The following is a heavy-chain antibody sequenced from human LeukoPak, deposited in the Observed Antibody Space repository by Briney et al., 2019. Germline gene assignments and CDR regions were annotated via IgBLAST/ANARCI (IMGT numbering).Heavy chain of an antibody. CDR3: ARAYDSSGYYPYYFDY. J-gene: IGHJ4*02. Sequence: SETLSLTCAVYGGSFSGYYWSWIRQPPGKGLEWIGEINHSGSTNYNPSLKSRVTISVDTSKNQFSLKLSSVTAADTAVYYCARAYDSSGYYPYYFDYWGQGTLVTVSS. D-gene: IGHD3-22*01. CDR1: GGSFSGYY. V-gene: IGHV4-34*01. CDR2: INHSGST.